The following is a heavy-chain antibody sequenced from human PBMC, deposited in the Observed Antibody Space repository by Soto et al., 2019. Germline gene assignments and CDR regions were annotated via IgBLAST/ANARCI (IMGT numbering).Heavy chain of an antibody. CDR1: GFTFSSYW. CDR3: ARDRRYCSSTSCYREGNFDY. V-gene: IGHV3-7*01. CDR2: IKQDGSEK. J-gene: IGHJ4*02. D-gene: IGHD2-2*01. Sequence: GSLRLSCAASGFTFSSYWMSWVRQAPGKGLEWVANIKQDGSEKYYVDSVKGRFTISRDNAKNSLYLQMNSLRAEDTAVYYCARDRRYCSSTSCYREGNFDYWGQGTLVTVSS.